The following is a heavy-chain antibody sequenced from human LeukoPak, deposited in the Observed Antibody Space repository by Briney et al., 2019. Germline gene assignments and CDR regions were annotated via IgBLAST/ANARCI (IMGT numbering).Heavy chain of an antibody. Sequence: GGSLRLSCAVSGLTFSHYGMHWVRQAPGKGLEWVAFIRYDGSNKYYADSVKGRFTISRDNSKNTLYLQMNSLRAEDTAVYYCAKEGIAVAGAGRFDYWGQGTLVTVSS. CDR1: GLTFSHYG. D-gene: IGHD6-19*01. CDR2: IRYDGSNK. J-gene: IGHJ4*02. CDR3: AKEGIAVAGAGRFDY. V-gene: IGHV3-30*02.